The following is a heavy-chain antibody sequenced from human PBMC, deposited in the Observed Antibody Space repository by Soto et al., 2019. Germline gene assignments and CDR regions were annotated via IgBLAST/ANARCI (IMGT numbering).Heavy chain of an antibody. CDR3: AREMDYYDSSGYFDY. CDR2: IYHSGST. J-gene: IGHJ4*02. CDR1: GGSTSSSNW. Sequence: SETLSLTCAVSGGSTSSSNWWSWVRQPPGKGLEWIGEIYHSGSTNYNPSLKSRVTVSVDKSKNQFSLKLSSVTAADTAVYYCAREMDYYDSSGYFDYWGQGTLVTVSS. D-gene: IGHD3-22*01. V-gene: IGHV4-4*02.